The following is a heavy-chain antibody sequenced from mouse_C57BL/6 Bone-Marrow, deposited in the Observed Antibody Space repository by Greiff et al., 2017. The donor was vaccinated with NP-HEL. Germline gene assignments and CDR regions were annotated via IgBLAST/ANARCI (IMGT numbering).Heavy chain of an antibody. J-gene: IGHJ4*01. V-gene: IGHV7-3*01. CDR2: IRNKANGYTT. CDR1: GFTFTDYY. Sequence: EVKLMESGGGLVQPGGSLSLSCAASGFTFTDYYMSWVRQPPGKALEWLGFIRNKANGYTTEYSASVKGRFTISRDNSQSILYLQMNALGAEDSATYYCERLLYYAMDYWGQGTSVTVAS. CDR3: ERLLYYAMDY.